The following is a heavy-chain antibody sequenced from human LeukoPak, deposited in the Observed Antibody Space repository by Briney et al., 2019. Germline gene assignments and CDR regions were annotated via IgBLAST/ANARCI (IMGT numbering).Heavy chain of an antibody. Sequence: ASVRVSCKASGYPFTTYDINWVRKATGQGLEWMGWMNPSSGYTGYSQKFQGRVTMTRDTSITTAYMELSSLRSEDTAVYYCARISDHNWYFDLWGRGTLVTVSS. J-gene: IGHJ2*01. V-gene: IGHV1-8*01. CDR2: MNPSSGYT. CDR1: GYPFTTYD. D-gene: IGHD1-14*01. CDR3: ARISDHNWYFDL.